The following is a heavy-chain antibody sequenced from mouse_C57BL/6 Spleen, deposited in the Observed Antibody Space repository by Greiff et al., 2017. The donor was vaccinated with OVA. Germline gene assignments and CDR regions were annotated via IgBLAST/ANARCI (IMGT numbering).Heavy chain of an antibody. Sequence: ESGAELVRPGASVTLSCKASGYTFTDYEMHWVKQTPVHGLEWIGAIDPETGGTAYNQKFKGKAILTADKSASTAYMELRSLTSEDSAVYYCTKCAYWGQGTLVTDSA. CDR3: TKCAY. J-gene: IGHJ3*01. CDR1: GYTFTDYE. V-gene: IGHV1-15*01. CDR2: IDPETGGT.